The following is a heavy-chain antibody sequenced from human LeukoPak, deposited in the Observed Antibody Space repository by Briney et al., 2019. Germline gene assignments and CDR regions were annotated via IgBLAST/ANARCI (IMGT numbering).Heavy chain of an antibody. V-gene: IGHV4-59*01. J-gene: IGHJ4*02. CDR1: GGSISSYY. CDR3: ARGLSGSYYGYFDY. D-gene: IGHD1-26*01. Sequence: SETLSLTCTVSGGSISSYYWSWIRQPPGKGLEGIGYVYYSGSANYNPSLKSRVSISVDTSKNQFSLKLYSVTAADTAVYYCARGLSGSYYGYFDYWGQGTLVTVSS. CDR2: VYYSGSA.